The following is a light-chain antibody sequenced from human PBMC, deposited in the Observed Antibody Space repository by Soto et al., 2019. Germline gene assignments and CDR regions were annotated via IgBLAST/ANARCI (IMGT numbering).Light chain of an antibody. CDR2: GAS. CDR1: QSITSSF. CDR3: QQYGSSPRT. Sequence: EIVFKHSPGILSLSPEERASLSCGASQSITSSFLAWYQQKPGQAPRLLIYGASSRATGIPDRFSGTGSETDFTLTINRLEPEDFAVYYCQQYGSSPRTFGQGSKVDTK. V-gene: IGKV3-20*01. J-gene: IGKJ1*01.